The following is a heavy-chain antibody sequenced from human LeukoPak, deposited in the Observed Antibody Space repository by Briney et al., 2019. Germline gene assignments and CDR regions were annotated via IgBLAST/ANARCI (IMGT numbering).Heavy chain of an antibody. D-gene: IGHD3-22*01. V-gene: IGHV4-59*01. CDR2: IYYSGST. Sequence: PSETLSLTCTVSGGSISSYYWSWIRQPPGKGLEWIGYIYYSGSTNYNPSLKSRVTISVDTSKNQFSLKLSSVTAADTAVYYCARDGTLRDDSSGYSLPYYYYGTDVWGQGTTVTVSS. CDR3: ARDGTLRDDSSGYSLPYYYYGTDV. CDR1: GGSISSYY. J-gene: IGHJ6*02.